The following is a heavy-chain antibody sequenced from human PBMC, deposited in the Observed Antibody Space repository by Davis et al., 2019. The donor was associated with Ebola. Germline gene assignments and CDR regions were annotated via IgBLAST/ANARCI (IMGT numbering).Heavy chain of an antibody. CDR3: VKDRNYDSGSYQGHDP. CDR1: GFTFDDYG. Sequence: GGSLRLSCAASGFTFDDYGMHWVRQAPGKGLEWVSGLSWDTSSIAYGDSVKGRFTISRNNAKKSLYLQMNSLRPEDTALYYCVKDRNYDSGSYQGHDPWGQGTLVTVSS. V-gene: IGHV3-9*01. D-gene: IGHD3-10*01. J-gene: IGHJ5*02. CDR2: LSWDTSSI.